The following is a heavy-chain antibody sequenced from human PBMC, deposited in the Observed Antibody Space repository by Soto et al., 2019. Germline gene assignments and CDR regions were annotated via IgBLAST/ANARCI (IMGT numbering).Heavy chain of an antibody. V-gene: IGHV1-24*01. Sequence: QVQLVQSGAEVKKPGASVKVSCKVSGYSLTELSIHWVRQAPGKGLEWVGSFDAEDGETIYAQKFQGRVTMTEDTSPDTAYMKLSSLRFEDTAVYYCAPALDYDNRFDPWGQGTLVTVSS. CDR2: FDAEDGET. J-gene: IGHJ5*02. CDR3: APALDYDNRFDP. D-gene: IGHD4-17*01. CDR1: GYSLTELS.